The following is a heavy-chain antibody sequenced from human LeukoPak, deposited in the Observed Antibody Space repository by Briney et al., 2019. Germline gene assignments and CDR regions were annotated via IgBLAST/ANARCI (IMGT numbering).Heavy chain of an antibody. V-gene: IGHV3-23*01. D-gene: IGHD7-27*01. J-gene: IGHJ4*02. Sequence: GGSLRLSCVASGFTLSNYDMTWVRQTPGKGLEYVSSIGSGGSTFYAGSVEGRFSISRDISQNTVFLQMNSLRVEDTAMYFCAKKLPGASYYFDFWGQGTLVTVSS. CDR3: AKKLPGASYYFDF. CDR1: GFTLSNYD. CDR2: IGSGGST.